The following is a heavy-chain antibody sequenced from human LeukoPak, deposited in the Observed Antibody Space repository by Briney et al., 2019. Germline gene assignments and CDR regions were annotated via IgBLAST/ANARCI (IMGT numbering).Heavy chain of an antibody. CDR1: GYTFTSYG. J-gene: IGHJ5*02. Sequence: ASVKVSCKASGYTFTSYGISWVRRAPGQGLGWMGWISAYNGNTNYAQKLQGRVTMTTDTSTSTAYMELRSLRSDDTAVYYCARVYGSSWYSEYDNWFDPWGQGTLVTVSS. CDR2: ISAYNGNT. V-gene: IGHV1-18*04. CDR3: ARVYGSSWYSEYDNWFDP. D-gene: IGHD6-13*01.